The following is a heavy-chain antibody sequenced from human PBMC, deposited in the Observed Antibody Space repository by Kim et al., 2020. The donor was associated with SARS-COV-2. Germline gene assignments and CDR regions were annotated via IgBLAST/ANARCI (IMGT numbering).Heavy chain of an antibody. D-gene: IGHD6-19*01. V-gene: IGHV4-34*01. CDR2: INHSGST. CDR3: AGTRTGSGWYIFDY. J-gene: IGHJ4*02. CDR1: GGSFSGYY. Sequence: SETLSLTCAVYGGSFSGYYWSWIRQPPGKGLEWIGEINHSGSTNYNPSLKSRVTISVDTSKNQFSLKLSSVTAADTAVYYCAGTRTGSGWYIFDYWGQGTLVTVSS.